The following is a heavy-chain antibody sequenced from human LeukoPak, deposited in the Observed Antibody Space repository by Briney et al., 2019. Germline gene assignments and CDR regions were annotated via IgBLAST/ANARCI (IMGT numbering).Heavy chain of an antibody. CDR3: ARTLVPAAMSNNWFDP. CDR2: ISSSSSYI. J-gene: IGHJ5*02. D-gene: IGHD2-2*01. CDR1: GFTFSSYS. Sequence: PGGSLRLSCAASGFTFSSYSMNWVRQAPGKGLEWVSSISSSSSYIYYADSVKGRFTISRDNAKNSLYLQMNSLRAEDTAVYYCARTLVPAAMSNNWFDPWGQGTLVTVSP. V-gene: IGHV3-21*01.